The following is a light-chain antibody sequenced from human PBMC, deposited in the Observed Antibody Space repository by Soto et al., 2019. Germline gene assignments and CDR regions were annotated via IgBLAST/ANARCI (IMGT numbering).Light chain of an antibody. V-gene: IGLV2-23*02. CDR2: EAT. CDR1: SRDIGRYNL. Sequence: QSALTQPASVSGSPGQSITISCTGTSRDIGRYNLVSWYQQHPGKPPKLLIYEATKRPSGVSNRFSGSKSGNTASLTIYGLQAEDEADYYCSLYASSNTFMFGGGTKVTVL. J-gene: IGLJ3*02. CDR3: SLYASSNTFM.